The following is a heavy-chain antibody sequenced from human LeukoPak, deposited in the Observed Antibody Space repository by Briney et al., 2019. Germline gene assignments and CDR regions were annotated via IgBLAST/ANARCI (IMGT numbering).Heavy chain of an antibody. CDR1: GFTFSSYW. Sequence: PGGSLRLSCAASGFTFSSYWMSWVRQAPGKGLEWVANIKQDGSEKYYVDSVKGRFTISRDNAKNSLYLQMNSLRAEDTAVYYCAREGYQLLFSPDYWGQGTLVTVSS. CDR3: AREGYQLLFSPDY. D-gene: IGHD2-2*01. V-gene: IGHV3-7*01. CDR2: IKQDGSEK. J-gene: IGHJ4*02.